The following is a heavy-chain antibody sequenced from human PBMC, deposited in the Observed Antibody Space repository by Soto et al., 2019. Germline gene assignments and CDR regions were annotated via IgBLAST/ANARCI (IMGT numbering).Heavy chain of an antibody. CDR3: ARGIIVPAAIQNNWFDP. J-gene: IGHJ5*02. V-gene: IGHV4-34*01. CDR1: GGSFSGYY. D-gene: IGHD2-2*01. CDR2: INHSGST. Sequence: PSETLSLTCAVYGGSFSGYYWSWIRQPPGKGLEWIGEINHSGSTNYNPSLKSRVTISVDTSKNQFSLKLSSVTAADTAVYYCARGIIVPAAIQNNWFDPWGQGTLVTVSS.